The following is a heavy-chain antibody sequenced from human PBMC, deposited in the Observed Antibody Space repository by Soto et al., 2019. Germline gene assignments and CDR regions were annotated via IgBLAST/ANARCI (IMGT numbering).Heavy chain of an antibody. CDR3: ARDSTHDYGDYGPAY. CDR2: IWYDGRNK. D-gene: IGHD4-17*01. CDR1: GFTFSSYG. J-gene: IGHJ4*02. V-gene: IGHV3-33*01. Sequence: QVQLVESGGGVVQPGRSLRLSCAASGFTFSSYGMHWVRQAPGKGLEWVAVIWYDGRNKYYADSVKGRFTISRDNSKNPLYLQVNSLRAEDTAVYYCARDSTHDYGDYGPAYWGQGTLVTVSS.